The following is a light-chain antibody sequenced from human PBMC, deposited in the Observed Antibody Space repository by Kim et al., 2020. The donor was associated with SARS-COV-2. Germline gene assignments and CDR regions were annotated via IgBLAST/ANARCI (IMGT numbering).Light chain of an antibody. CDR2: EVS. J-gene: IGLJ1*01. Sequence: QSALTQPASVSGSPGQSITISCTGTSSDVGVYNFVSWYQQHPGKAPKLMIYEVSNRPSGVPDRFSGSKSGNTASLTISGLQHEDEADYYCSSFTISSTVVFGSGTKVTVL. CDR1: SSDVGVYNF. CDR3: SSFTISSTVV. V-gene: IGLV2-14*01.